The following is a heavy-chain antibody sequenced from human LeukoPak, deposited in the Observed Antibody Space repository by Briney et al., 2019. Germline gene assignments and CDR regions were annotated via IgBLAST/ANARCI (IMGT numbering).Heavy chain of an antibody. J-gene: IGHJ1*01. CDR1: GGSISTYY. V-gene: IGHV4-59*01. Sequence: SDTLSLTCTVSGGSISTYYWNWIRQPPGKGLEWIGYIYHSGSTNYNPSLQSRVTISVDTSKNQFSLNLNSVTAADTAVYYCARGGAARLHFQNWGQGTLVTLSS. CDR3: ARGGAARLHFQN. D-gene: IGHD6-6*01. CDR2: IYHSGST.